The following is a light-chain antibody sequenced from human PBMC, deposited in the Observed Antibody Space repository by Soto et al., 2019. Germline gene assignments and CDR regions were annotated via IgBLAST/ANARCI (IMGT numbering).Light chain of an antibody. V-gene: IGKV1-17*01. CDR1: QGIRND. CDR2: SAS. CDR3: LQHFMYPLT. Sequence: DIQMPQSPSSLSASVGDRVTITWRASQGIRNDLGWYQQKPGMAPKRLIYSASTLQGGVPSRFSGSASGTEFNLTISSLQPEDFATYYCLQHFMYPLTFGGGNKVEIK. J-gene: IGKJ4*01.